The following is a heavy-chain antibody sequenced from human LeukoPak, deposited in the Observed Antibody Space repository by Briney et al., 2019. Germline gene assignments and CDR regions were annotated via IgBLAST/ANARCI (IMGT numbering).Heavy chain of an antibody. CDR1: SGSISSYY. CDR2: FYYTGST. J-gene: IGHJ4*02. CDR3: ARVLPNYYDSSGYYYISYYFDY. D-gene: IGHD3-22*01. V-gene: IGHV4-59*01. Sequence: SETLSLTCTVSSGSISSYYWSWIRQPPGKGLEWIGFFYYTGSTNYNPSLKSRVTISVDTFKNQFPLKLSSVTAADTAVYYCARVLPNYYDSSGYYYISYYFDYWGQGTLVTVSS.